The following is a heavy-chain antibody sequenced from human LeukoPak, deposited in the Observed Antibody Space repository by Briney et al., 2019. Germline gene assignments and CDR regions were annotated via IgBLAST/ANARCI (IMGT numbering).Heavy chain of an antibody. CDR2: INPSAGST. J-gene: IGHJ4*02. CDR1: GYTFTGYY. V-gene: IGHV1-46*01. Sequence: ASVKVSCKASGYTFTGYYLHWVRQAPGQGLEWMGIINPSAGSTSYAQKFQGRVTMTRDTSTSTVYMELSSLRSEDTAVYYCARKGDIAVAGLVLDHWGQGTLVIVSS. D-gene: IGHD6-19*01. CDR3: ARKGDIAVAGLVLDH.